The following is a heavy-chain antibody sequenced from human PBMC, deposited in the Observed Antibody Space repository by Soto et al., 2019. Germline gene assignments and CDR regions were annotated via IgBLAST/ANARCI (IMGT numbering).Heavy chain of an antibody. CDR2: IYDSVNT. J-gene: IGHJ4*02. CDR1: GDSLSSGGHY. D-gene: IGHD3-9*01. Sequence: PSETLSLTCTVSGDSLSSGGHYWSWIRQHPGKGLEWIGHIYDSVNTYYSPSLRSRVTISADMSKNQFSLNLRSVTAADTAVYYCERVDPRGYFAILTDYWGQGTLVTVSS. V-gene: IGHV4-31*03. CDR3: ERVDPRGYFAILTDY.